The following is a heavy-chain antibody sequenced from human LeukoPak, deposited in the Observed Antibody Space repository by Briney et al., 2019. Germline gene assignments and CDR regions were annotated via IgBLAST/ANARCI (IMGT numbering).Heavy chain of an antibody. J-gene: IGHJ4*02. V-gene: IGHV3-23*01. CDR2: ISGSGDNT. CDR3: AKWATYYYGSGSPGGFDY. D-gene: IGHD3-10*01. Sequence: GGSLRLSCAASGFTFSSYAMSWVRQAPGKGLEWVSVISGSGDNTYYADSVKGRFTISRDNSKITLYLQMNSLRAEDTAVYYCAKWATYYYGSGSPGGFDYWGQGTLVTVSS. CDR1: GFTFSSYA.